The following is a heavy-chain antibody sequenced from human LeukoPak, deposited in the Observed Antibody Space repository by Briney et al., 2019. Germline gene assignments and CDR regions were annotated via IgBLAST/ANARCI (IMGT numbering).Heavy chain of an antibody. J-gene: IGHJ6*03. V-gene: IGHV3-7*03. CDR2: IKQDGSEK. CDR3: ARDGSGSYYSYYYYYMDV. D-gene: IGHD3-10*01. Sequence: GGSLRLSCAASGFTFSSYWMSWVRQAPGKGLEWVANIKQDGSEKYYVDSVKGRFTISRDNAKNSLYLQMNSLRAEDTAVYYCARDGSGSYYSYYYYYMDVWGKGTTVTTSS. CDR1: GFTFSSYW.